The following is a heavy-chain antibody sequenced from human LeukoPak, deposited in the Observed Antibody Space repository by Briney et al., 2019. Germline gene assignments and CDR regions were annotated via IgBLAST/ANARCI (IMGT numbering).Heavy chain of an antibody. V-gene: IGHV1-8*01. CDR3: ARGVTKPFGVAATWGYYYYYGMDV. Sequence: SVKVSCKVSGYTLTELSMHWVRQATGRGLEWMGWMNPNSGNTGYAQKFQGRVTLTRNTSISTAYMELSSLRSEDTAVYYCARGVTKPFGVAATWGYYYYYGMDVWGQGTTVTVSS. CDR2: MNPNSGNT. CDR1: GYTLTELS. J-gene: IGHJ6*02. D-gene: IGHD2-15*01.